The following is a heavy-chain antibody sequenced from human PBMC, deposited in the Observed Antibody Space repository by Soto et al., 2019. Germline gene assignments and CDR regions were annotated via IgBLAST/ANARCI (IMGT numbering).Heavy chain of an antibody. Sequence: SETLSLTCTVSGVSIITSNYYWGWIRQPPGKGLEWIGSIYFSGTTYYNPSLRSRVTISVDLSKSQFSLKVSSVTAADTAVYYCARLDVVYAISRYNYRGMDVWGQGTTVTVSS. CDR1: GVSIITSNYY. V-gene: IGHV4-39*01. CDR2: IYFSGTT. D-gene: IGHD2-8*02. J-gene: IGHJ6*02. CDR3: ARLDVVYAISRYNYRGMDV.